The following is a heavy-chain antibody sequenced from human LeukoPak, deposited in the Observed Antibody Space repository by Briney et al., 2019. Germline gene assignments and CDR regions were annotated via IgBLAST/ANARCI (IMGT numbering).Heavy chain of an antibody. J-gene: IGHJ4*02. CDR1: GGSISSSSYY. CDR2: INHSGST. D-gene: IGHD3-22*01. V-gene: IGHV4-39*07. CDR3: ARRWVVVSFDY. Sequence: SETLSLTCTVSGGSISSSSYYWGWIRQPPGKGLEWIGEINHSGSTNYNPSLKSRVTISVDTSKNQFSLKLSSVTAADTAVYYCARRWVVVSFDYWGQGTLVTVSS.